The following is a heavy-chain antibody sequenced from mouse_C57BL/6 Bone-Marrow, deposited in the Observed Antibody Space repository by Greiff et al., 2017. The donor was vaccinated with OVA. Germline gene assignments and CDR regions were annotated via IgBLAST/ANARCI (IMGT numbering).Heavy chain of an antibody. J-gene: IGHJ1*03. CDR2: IDPSDSYT. CDR3: ARGSSPYFDV. V-gene: IGHV1-69*01. CDR1: GYTFTSYW. Sequence: VQLQQPGAELVMPGASVKLSCKASGYTFTSYWMHWVKQRPGQGLEWIGEIDPSDSYTNYNQKFKGKSTLTVDKSSSTAYMQLSSLTSEDSAVYYCARGSSPYFDVWGTGTTVTVSS. D-gene: IGHD1-1*01.